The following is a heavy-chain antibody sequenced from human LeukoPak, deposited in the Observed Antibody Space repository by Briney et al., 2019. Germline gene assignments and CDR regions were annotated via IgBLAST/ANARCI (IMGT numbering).Heavy chain of an antibody. J-gene: IGHJ4*02. Sequence: GGSLRLSCAASGFTVFNYAMAWVRQAPGKGLEWVSGISGSGGSTYYADSVKGRFTISRDNSKNTLCLQMNSLRAEDTAVYYCAKSRSGSPHSFDYWGQGTLVTVSS. CDR3: AKSRSGSPHSFDY. D-gene: IGHD1-26*01. V-gene: IGHV3-23*01. CDR1: GFTVFNYA. CDR2: ISGSGGST.